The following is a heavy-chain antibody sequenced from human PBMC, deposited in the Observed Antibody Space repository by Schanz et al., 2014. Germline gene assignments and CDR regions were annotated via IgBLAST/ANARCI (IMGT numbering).Heavy chain of an antibody. Sequence: EVQLVESGGGLVQPGGSLRLSCAASGFTVSSKYMNWVRQAPGKGPEWVSVMYMDGTTFYADSVKGRFTLSRDNSRDTMYLHMNSLRAEDTAVYYCARDLGLDVWGQGTTVTVSS. CDR3: ARDLGLDV. CDR1: GFTVSSKY. J-gene: IGHJ6*02. CDR2: MYMDGTT. V-gene: IGHV3-66*01.